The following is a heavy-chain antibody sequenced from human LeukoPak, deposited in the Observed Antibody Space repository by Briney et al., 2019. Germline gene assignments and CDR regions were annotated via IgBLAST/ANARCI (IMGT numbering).Heavy chain of an antibody. CDR1: GFTFSSYW. Sequence: GGSLRLSCVGSGFTFSSYWMTWAPQAPGKGLEWVANIKDDGSEKYSVDSVKGRFTISRDNAKNLLYLQMSSLRAEDTAVYYCARARIDYWGQGTLVTVSS. CDR2: IKDDGSEK. V-gene: IGHV3-7*04. D-gene: IGHD1-14*01. J-gene: IGHJ4*02. CDR3: ARARIDY.